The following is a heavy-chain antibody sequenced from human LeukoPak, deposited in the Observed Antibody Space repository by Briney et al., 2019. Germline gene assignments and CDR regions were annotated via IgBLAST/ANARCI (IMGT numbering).Heavy chain of an antibody. CDR3: ARDKWSGFDY. D-gene: IGHD3-3*01. CDR1: GGSISSYY. V-gene: IGHV4-59*01. J-gene: IGHJ4*02. CDR2: IYYSGST. Sequence: SETLSLTCNVSGGSISSYYWSWIRQPPGKGLEWIGYIYYSGSTKYNPSLKSRVTISLDTSKNQFSLKLSSVTTADTAVYYCARDKWSGFDYWGQGTLVTVSS.